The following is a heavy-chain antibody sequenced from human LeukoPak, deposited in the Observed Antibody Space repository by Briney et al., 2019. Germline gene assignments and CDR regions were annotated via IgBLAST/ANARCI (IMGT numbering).Heavy chain of an antibody. V-gene: IGHV3-49*04. CDR3: TRVDDFRSGKASYYFDY. D-gene: IGHD3-3*01. Sequence: PGGSLRLSCTTSGFTFGDYAMSWVRQAPGKGLEWVGFIRSKAYGGTTQYAASVKGRFTISRDDSKSIAYLQMNSPKSEDTAVYYCTRVDDFRSGKASYYFDYWGQGTLVTVSS. CDR2: IRSKAYGGTT. CDR1: GFTFGDYA. J-gene: IGHJ4*02.